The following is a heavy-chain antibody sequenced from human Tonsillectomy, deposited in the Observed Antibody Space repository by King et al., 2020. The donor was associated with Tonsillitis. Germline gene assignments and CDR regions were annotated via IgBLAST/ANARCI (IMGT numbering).Heavy chain of an antibody. CDR1: GGSISSYY. CDR2: IYYSGST. CDR3: ARDQVKFGDFWSGQNDYYYYGMDV. J-gene: IGHJ6*02. Sequence: VQLQESGPGLVKPSETLSLTCTVSGGSISSYYWSWIRQPPGKGLEWIGYIYYSGSTNYNPSLKSRVTISVDTSKNQFSLKLSSVTAADTAVYYCARDQVKFGDFWSGQNDYYYYGMDVWGQGTTVTVSS. D-gene: IGHD3-3*01. V-gene: IGHV4-59*01.